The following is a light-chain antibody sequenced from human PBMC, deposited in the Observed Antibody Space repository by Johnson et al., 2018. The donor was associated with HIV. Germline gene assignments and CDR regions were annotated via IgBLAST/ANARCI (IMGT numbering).Light chain of an antibody. J-gene: IGLJ1*01. CDR1: SSNIGNNF. V-gene: IGLV1-51*02. Sequence: QSVLTQPPSVSAAPGQKVTISCSGSSSNIGNNFVSWYQQLPGTAPKLLIYENNKRPSGIPDRFSGSKSGTSATLGITGLLTGDEADYYCGTWDSSLTASYVFGTGTKVTVL. CDR2: ENN. CDR3: GTWDSSLTASYV.